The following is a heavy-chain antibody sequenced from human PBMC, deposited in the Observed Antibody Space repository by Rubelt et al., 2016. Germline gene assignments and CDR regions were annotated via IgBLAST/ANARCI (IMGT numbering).Heavy chain of an antibody. CDR1: GGTFSSYA. D-gene: IGHD1-26*01. CDR2: ISAYNGNT. CDR3: ARDLGATLPRPFDY. V-gene: IGHV1-18*01. J-gene: IGHJ4*02. Sequence: KPGSSVKVSCKASGGTFSSYAISWVRQAPGQGLEWMGWISAYNGNTNYAQKLKGRVTMTTDTSTSTAYMELRSLSSDDTAVYYRARDLGATLPRPFDYWGQGTLVTVSS.